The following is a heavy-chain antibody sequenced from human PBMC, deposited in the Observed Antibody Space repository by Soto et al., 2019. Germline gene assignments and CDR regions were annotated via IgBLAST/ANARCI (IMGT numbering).Heavy chain of an antibody. D-gene: IGHD3-10*01. CDR2: IYYSANT. CDR1: GGSISSGGYY. V-gene: IGHV4-31*02. CDR3: ARSGGNSYYYGMDV. J-gene: IGHJ6*02. Sequence: QVQLQESGPGLVKPSQTLSLTCSVSGGSISSGGYYWSWIRQPPGKGLEWIGYIYYSANTHYNPSLTGRVSISADTSKNQFSLKLSSVTAADTAVYYCARSGGNSYYYGMDVWGQGTTVTVSS.